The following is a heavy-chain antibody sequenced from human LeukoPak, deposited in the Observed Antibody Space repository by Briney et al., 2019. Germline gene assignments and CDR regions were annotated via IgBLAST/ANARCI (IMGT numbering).Heavy chain of an antibody. CDR1: GYSFTSYW. CDR2: IYPGDSDT. CDR3: ARSPLGYCTGGSCPAFDY. J-gene: IGHJ4*02. D-gene: IGHD2-15*01. V-gene: IGHV5-51*01. Sequence: GESLKISCKGSGYSFTSYWIGWVRQMPGKGLEWMGIIYPGDSDTRYSPSFQGQVTISADKSISTAYLQWSSLKASDTAMYYCARSPLGYCTGGSCPAFDYWGQGTLVTVSS.